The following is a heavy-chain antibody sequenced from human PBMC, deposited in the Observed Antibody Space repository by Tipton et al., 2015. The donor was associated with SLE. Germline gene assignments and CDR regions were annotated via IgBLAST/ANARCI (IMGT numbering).Heavy chain of an antibody. D-gene: IGHD5-18*01. CDR1: GGSFSSSSYY. CDR3: ARESSYGAFDI. J-gene: IGHJ3*02. V-gene: IGHV4-61*01. Sequence: LRLSCTVSGGSFSSSSYYWSWIRQPPGKGLEWIGYIYYSGSTNYNPSLKSRVTISVDTSKNQFSLKLSSVTAADTAVYYCARESSYGAFDIWGQGTMVTVSS. CDR2: IYYSGST.